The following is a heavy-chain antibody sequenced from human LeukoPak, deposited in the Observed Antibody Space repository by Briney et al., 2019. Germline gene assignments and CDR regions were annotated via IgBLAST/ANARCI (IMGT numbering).Heavy chain of an antibody. CDR2: INAGTGDT. J-gene: IGHJ6*02. CDR1: GYTLTELS. V-gene: IGHV1-3*01. CDR3: ARGGTWPSSAGYYYYYGMDV. Sequence: ASVKVSCKVSGYTLTELSMHWVRQAPGKGLEWMGWINAGTGDTKYSQKFQGRVTITRDTSASTAYMELSSLRSEDTAVYYCARGGTWPSSAGYYYYYGMDVWGQGTTVTVSS. D-gene: IGHD6-6*01.